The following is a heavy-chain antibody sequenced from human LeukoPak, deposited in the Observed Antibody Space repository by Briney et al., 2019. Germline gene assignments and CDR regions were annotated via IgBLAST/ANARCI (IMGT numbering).Heavy chain of an antibody. J-gene: IGHJ6*02. CDR1: GFTFSSYW. V-gene: IGHV3-7*03. D-gene: IGHD3-10*01. Sequence: GGSLRLSCAASGFTFSSYWMSWVRQAPGKGLEWVANIKQDGSEKYYVDSVKGRFTISRDNAKNSLYLQMNSLRAEDTAVYYCARDQRVWARGALYYYYGMDVWGQGTTVTVSS. CDR3: ARDQRVWARGALYYYYGMDV. CDR2: IKQDGSEK.